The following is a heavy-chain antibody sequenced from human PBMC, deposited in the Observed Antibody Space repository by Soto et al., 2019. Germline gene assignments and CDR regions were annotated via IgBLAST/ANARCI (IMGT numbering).Heavy chain of an antibody. D-gene: IGHD3-10*01. CDR3: ARRQLLWFGELSENNWFDP. Sequence: SETLSLTCAVYGGSFSGYYWTWIRQPPGEGLEWIGEIYHSGTTHYNPSHESRVTMSLDTSKNQFSLKLRSLTAADTAVYYCARRQLLWFGELSENNWFDPWGQGTLVTVSS. CDR2: IYHSGTT. J-gene: IGHJ5*02. V-gene: IGHV4-34*01. CDR1: GGSFSGYY.